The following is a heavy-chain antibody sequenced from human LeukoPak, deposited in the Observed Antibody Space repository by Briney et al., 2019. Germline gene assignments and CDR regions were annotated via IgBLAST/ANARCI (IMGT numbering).Heavy chain of an antibody. J-gene: IGHJ6*02. CDR3: AKDSRRRGSELNYYGMDV. CDR1: GFTFSSYA. V-gene: IGHV3-23*01. Sequence: GGFLRLSCAASGFTFSSYAMSWVRQAPGKGLEWVSAISGSGGSTYYADSVKGRFTISRDNSKNTLYLQMNSLRAEDTAVYYCAKDSRRRGSELNYYGMDVWGQGTTVTVSS. CDR2: ISGSGGST. D-gene: IGHD2-15*01.